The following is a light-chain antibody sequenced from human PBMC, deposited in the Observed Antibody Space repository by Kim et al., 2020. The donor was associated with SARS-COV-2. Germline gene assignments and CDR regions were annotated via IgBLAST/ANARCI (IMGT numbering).Light chain of an antibody. CDR2: KAS. J-gene: IGKJ1*01. Sequence: DIKMTQSPSTLSASVGDRVTITCRASQSIGTWLAWYQQKPGKAPNLLIYKASSLESGVPSRFSGSGFGTEFTLTISSLQPDDFTTYWCQQYNSYPWTFGQGTKVDIK. CDR3: QQYNSYPWT. CDR1: QSIGTW. V-gene: IGKV1-5*03.